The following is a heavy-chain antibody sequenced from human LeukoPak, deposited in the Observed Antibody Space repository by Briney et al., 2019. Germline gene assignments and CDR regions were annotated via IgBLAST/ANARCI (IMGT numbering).Heavy chain of an antibody. CDR1: GYSFTTYW. CDR3: ARLRSYRGNDYGDY. V-gene: IGHV5-51*01. D-gene: IGHD4-23*01. J-gene: IGHJ4*02. Sequence: GESLKISCKGSGYSFTTYWIGWVRQMPGKGLEWMGIIYPGDSDTRYSPSFQGQVTISADKSISTAYLQWSSLEASDTAMYYCARLRSYRGNDYGDYWGQGTLVTVSS. CDR2: IYPGDSDT.